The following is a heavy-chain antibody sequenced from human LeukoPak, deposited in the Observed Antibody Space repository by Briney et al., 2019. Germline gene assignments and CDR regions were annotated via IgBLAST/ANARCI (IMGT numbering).Heavy chain of an antibody. CDR1: GGSISSYY. D-gene: IGHD6-13*01. J-gene: IGHJ4*02. V-gene: IGHV4-59*01. Sequence: SSETLSLTCTVSGGSISSYYWSWIRQPPGKGLEWIGYIYYSGSTNYNPSLKSRVTISVDTSKNQFSLKLSSVTAADTAVYYCARVRAAAGTVDYWGQGTLVTVSS. CDR3: ARVRAAAGTVDY. CDR2: IYYSGST.